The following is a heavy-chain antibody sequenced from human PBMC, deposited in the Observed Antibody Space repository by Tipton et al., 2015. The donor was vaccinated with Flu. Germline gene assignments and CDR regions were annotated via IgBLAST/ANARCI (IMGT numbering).Heavy chain of an antibody. V-gene: IGHV4-61*02. Sequence: LRLSCSVSGIPMRSGIQSWSWIRQSAGKGLEWIGLTYTNGDTTYNPSLKSRVTISIDTSKNRLSLTLTSVTAADTAVYYCARDSGAYPLGFDPWGRGTLVTVSS. CDR2: TYTNGDT. CDR3: ARDSGAYPLGFDP. CDR1: GIPMRSGIQS. D-gene: IGHD2-15*01. J-gene: IGHJ5*01.